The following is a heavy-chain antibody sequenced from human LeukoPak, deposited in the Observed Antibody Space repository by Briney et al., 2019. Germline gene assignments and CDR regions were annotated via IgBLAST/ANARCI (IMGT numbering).Heavy chain of an antibody. CDR3: AKDKFNREPRPPFDY. Sequence: GGSLRLSCAASGFTVSSNYMSWVHQAPGKGLEWVSVIYSGGSTYYADSVKGRFTISRDNSKNTLYLQMNSLRAEDTAVYYCAKDKFNREPRPPFDYWGQGTLVTVSS. J-gene: IGHJ4*02. CDR1: GFTVSSNY. V-gene: IGHV3-66*01. CDR2: IYSGGST. D-gene: IGHD1-14*01.